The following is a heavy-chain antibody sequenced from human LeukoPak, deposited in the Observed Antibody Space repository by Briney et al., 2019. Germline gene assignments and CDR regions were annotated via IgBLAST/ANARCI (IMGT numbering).Heavy chain of an antibody. V-gene: IGHV4-34*01. D-gene: IGHD1-1*01. CDR1: GGSFSDYH. CDR2: INHSGTT. Sequence: PSETLSLTCAVYGGSFSDYHWSWIRQPPGKGLEWIGEINHSGTTKYNPSLKSRVTISVDTSKNQFSLKLSSVTAADTAVYYCARGGAGTTSYFDYWGQGTLVTVSS. J-gene: IGHJ4*02. CDR3: ARGGAGTTSYFDY.